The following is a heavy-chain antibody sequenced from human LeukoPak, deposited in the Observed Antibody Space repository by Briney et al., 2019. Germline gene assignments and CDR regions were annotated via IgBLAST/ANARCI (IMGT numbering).Heavy chain of an antibody. CDR3: PEFPTLSTFVY. CDR1: GFTFRNYW. J-gene: IGHJ4*02. Sequence: GGSLRLSCAASGFTFRNYWMHWVRQAPGKGLEWVSRINIGGSDTSYADSVKGRFTISRDNAKNTLYLQMNSLRDEDTAVYYCPEFPTLSTFVYLGQGTLVTVSS. CDR2: INIGGSDT. V-gene: IGHV3-74*01. D-gene: IGHD5/OR15-5a*01.